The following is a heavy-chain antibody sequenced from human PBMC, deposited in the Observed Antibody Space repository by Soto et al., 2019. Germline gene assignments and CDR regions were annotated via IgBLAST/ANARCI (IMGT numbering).Heavy chain of an antibody. Sequence: QVQLQEPGPGLVKSSQTLSLTCTVSGGSITRGGYYWSWIRQHPGKGLEWIGYIYYSGSTYYNPSLNSRVYLSLDTSKNQFSLKLSSVTAADTAVYYCARDEYGALDYWGQGTLVTVSS. CDR2: IYYSGST. V-gene: IGHV4-31*03. D-gene: IGHD3-10*01. J-gene: IGHJ4*02. CDR3: ARDEYGALDY. CDR1: GGSITRGGYY.